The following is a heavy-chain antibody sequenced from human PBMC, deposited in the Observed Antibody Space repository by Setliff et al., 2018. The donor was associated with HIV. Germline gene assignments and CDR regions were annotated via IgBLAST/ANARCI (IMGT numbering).Heavy chain of an antibody. Sequence: SETLSLTCTVSDGSISSQYWSWIRQPPGKGLEWVGSIYYTGNTNYNPSLKSRVTIPVDTSKNELSLKMSSVTAADTAVYYCARAPATMIVVVNHVPLAAFGLWGQGTMVTVSS. V-gene: IGHV4-59*11. CDR3: ARAPATMIVVVNHVPLAAFGL. D-gene: IGHD3-22*01. CDR2: IYYTGNT. J-gene: IGHJ3*01. CDR1: DGSISSQY.